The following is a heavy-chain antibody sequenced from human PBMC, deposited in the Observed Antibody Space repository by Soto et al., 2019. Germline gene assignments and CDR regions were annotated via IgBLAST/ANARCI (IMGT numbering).Heavy chain of an antibody. CDR2: ISGGGDNT. J-gene: IGHJ4*02. CDR3: AKTLNYYGSGSPDY. D-gene: IGHD3-10*01. V-gene: IGHV3-23*01. Sequence: GGSLRLSCAASAFSFSSYGMSWVRQAPGKGLEWVSAISGGGDNTYYADSVKGRFTISRDNSKNTLYLQMNSLTAEDTAVYYCAKTLNYYGSGSPDYWGQGTLVTVSS. CDR1: AFSFSSYG.